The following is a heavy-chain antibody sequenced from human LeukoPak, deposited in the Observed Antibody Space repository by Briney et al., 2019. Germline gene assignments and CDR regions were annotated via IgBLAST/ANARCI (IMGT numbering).Heavy chain of an antibody. D-gene: IGHD3-10*01. J-gene: IGHJ4*02. Sequence: PGGSLRLSCAASGFTFSSYGMHWVRQAPGKGLEWVAVISNDGNNKYYAESVKGRFTISRDNSKNTLYLQMNSLRAEDTAVYYCAKSALTMVRGDLGYWGQGTLVTVSS. CDR1: GFTFSSYG. CDR3: AKSALTMVRGDLGY. CDR2: ISNDGNNK. V-gene: IGHV3-30*18.